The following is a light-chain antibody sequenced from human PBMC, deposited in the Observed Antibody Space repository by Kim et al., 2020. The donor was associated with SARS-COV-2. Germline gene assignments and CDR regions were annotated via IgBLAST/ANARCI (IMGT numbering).Light chain of an antibody. V-gene: IGLV1-40*01. CDR2: SNN. CDR1: SSNIGAGYD. Sequence: QSVLTQPPSVSGAPGQRVTISCTGSSSNIGAGYDVHWYQQVPGTAPKLLIFSNNNRPSGVPDRFSGSKSGTSGALAITGLQAEDEADYYCQSYDPSLSGYVFGTGTKVTVL. CDR3: QSYDPSLSGYV. J-gene: IGLJ1*01.